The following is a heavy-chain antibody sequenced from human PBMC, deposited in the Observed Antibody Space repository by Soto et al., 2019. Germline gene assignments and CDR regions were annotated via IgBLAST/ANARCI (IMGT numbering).Heavy chain of an antibody. CDR1: GFTFTTYS. CDR2: ISSGGIYT. Sequence: PGGSLRLSCAASGFTFTTYSMTWVRQAPGKGLEWVSSISSGGIYTYYADSVKGRFTISRDNAKNSLYLQMNTLRAEDTAVYFCTRDRGKGETYYEVTYWGQGTLVTVS. D-gene: IGHD1-26*01. J-gene: IGHJ4*02. CDR3: TRDRGKGETYYEVTY. V-gene: IGHV3-21*01.